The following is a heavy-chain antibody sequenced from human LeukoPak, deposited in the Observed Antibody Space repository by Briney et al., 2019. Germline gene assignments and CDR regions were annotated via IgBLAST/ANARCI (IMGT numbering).Heavy chain of an antibody. V-gene: IGHV4-59*01. J-gene: IGHJ6*04. CDR3: AREPHSMKYYYGSGSLAGILDV. CDR1: GGSISSYY. Sequence: WETLSLTCTVSGGSISSYYWSWIRQPPGKGLEWIGYIYYSGSTNYNPSLKSRVTISVDTYKNQFSLKLSSVTAADPAVYYCAREPHSMKYYYGSGSLAGILDVWGKGTTVTVSS. D-gene: IGHD3-10*01. CDR2: IYYSGST.